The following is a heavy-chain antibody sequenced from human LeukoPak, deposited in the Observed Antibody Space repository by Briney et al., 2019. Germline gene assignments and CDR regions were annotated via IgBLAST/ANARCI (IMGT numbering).Heavy chain of an antibody. Sequence: PGGSLRLSCEASGFSFNTFWMSWVRQAPGKGLESVTNIHRDGSVRHYVESVRGRFTISRDNAKNSLFLQMNSLRVEDTAVYYCAREDGGWLRADLWGQGTLVTVSS. D-gene: IGHD5-24*01. CDR3: AREDGGWLRADL. CDR2: IHRDGSVR. CDR1: GFSFNTFW. J-gene: IGHJ5*02. V-gene: IGHV3-7*01.